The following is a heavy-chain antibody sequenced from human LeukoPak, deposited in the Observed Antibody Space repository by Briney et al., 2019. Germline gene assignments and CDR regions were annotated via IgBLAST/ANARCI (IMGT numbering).Heavy chain of an antibody. D-gene: IGHD6-13*01. V-gene: IGHV3-7*01. CDR1: GFRLSSYW. CDR2: IKQDGREK. CDR3: ARETSSLYRTEGRLDP. Sequence: GGSLRLSCAGSGFRLSSYWMTWVRQAPGKGLEWVANIKQDGREKYYVDSVEGRFSISRDNAQNSVFLQMNSLRAEDTAVYYCARETSSLYRTEGRLDPWGQGTRVTVSS. J-gene: IGHJ5*02.